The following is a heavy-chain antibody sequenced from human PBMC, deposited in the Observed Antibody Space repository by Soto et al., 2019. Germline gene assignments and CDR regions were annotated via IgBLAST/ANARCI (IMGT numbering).Heavy chain of an antibody. D-gene: IGHD3-10*01. CDR3: ARDSPSGSGSYYSPQGFDP. V-gene: IGHV1-69*13. CDR1: GGTFSSYA. Sequence: SVKVSCKASGGTFSSYAISWVRQAPGQGLEWMGGIIPIFGTANYAQKFQGRVTITADESTSTAYMELSSLRSEDTAVYYCARDSPSGSGSYYSPQGFDPWGQGTLVTAPQ. CDR2: IIPIFGTA. J-gene: IGHJ5*02.